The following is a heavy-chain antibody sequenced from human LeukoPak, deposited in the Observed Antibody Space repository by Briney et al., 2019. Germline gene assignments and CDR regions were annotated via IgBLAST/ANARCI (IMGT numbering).Heavy chain of an antibody. CDR1: GFTFSGHA. CDR3: ARHLFDIVVIRTAIDPFDI. CDR2: ISSGSRYI. D-gene: IGHD2-2*01. J-gene: IGHJ3*02. Sequence: PGGSLRLSCAASGFTFSGHAMTWVRLAPGKGLQWVSSISSGSRYISYAESLKGRFTISRDNAKNSLFLQMNSLGAEDTALYFCARHLFDIVVIRTAIDPFDIWGQGTMVTVSS. V-gene: IGHV3-21*01.